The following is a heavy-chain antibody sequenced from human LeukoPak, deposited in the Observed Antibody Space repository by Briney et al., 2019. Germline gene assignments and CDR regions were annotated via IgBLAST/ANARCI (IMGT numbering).Heavy chain of an antibody. D-gene: IGHD2-15*01. V-gene: IGHV3-23*01. Sequence: PGGSLRLSCAASGFTFSSYWMSWVRQAPGKGLEWVSAISGSGGSTYYADSVKGRFTISRDNSKNTLYLQMNSLRAEDTAVYYCAKDRSAATGYFDYWGQGTLVTVSS. CDR2: ISGSGGST. J-gene: IGHJ4*02. CDR3: AKDRSAATGYFDY. CDR1: GFTFSSYW.